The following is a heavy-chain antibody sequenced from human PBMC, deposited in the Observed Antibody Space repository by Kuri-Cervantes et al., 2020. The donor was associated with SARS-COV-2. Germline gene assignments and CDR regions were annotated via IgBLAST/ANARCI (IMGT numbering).Heavy chain of an antibody. D-gene: IGHD6-13*01. CDR1: GYSISSGYY. J-gene: IGHJ6*03. CDR3: ARCLAAAGSPPPAHYYYMDV. V-gene: IGHV4-38-2*02. CDR2: IYHSGST. Sequence: GSLRLSCTVSGYSISSGYYWGWIRQPPGKGLEWIGSIYHSGSTYYNPSLKSRVTISVDTSKNQFSLKLSSVTAADTAVYYCARCLAAAGSPPPAHYYYMDVWGKGTTVTVSS.